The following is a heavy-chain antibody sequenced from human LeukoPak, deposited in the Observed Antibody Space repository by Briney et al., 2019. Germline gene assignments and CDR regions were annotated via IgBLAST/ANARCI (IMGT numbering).Heavy chain of an antibody. J-gene: IGHJ6*02. V-gene: IGHV3-23*01. CDR1: GFTFSSYA. CDR2: IGGSGGMT. CDR3: AKEEYSYYYGMDV. Sequence: GGSLRLSCAASGFTFSSYAMSWVRQAPGKGLEWVSGIGGSGGMTYYADSVKGRFTISRDNSKNTLYLQMNSLRAEDTAVYYCAKEEYSYYYGMDVWGQGTTVTVSS.